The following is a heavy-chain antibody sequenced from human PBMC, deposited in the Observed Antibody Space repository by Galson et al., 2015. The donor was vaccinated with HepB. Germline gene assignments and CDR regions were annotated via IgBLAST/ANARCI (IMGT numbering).Heavy chain of an antibody. D-gene: IGHD1-26*01. CDR2: LWYVGSKK. CDR1: AFTFSNFG. V-gene: IGHV3-33*01. J-gene: IGHJ6*03. CDR3: ARDQSIGLGAPYYYYYIDV. Sequence: SLRLYCAASAFTFSNFGMNWVRQAPGKGLEWVAFLWYVGSKKFYADSVKGRFTISRDTSKNTLDLQMSSLKAEDTAVYYCARDQSIGLGAPYYYYYIDVRGKGTTVTFSS.